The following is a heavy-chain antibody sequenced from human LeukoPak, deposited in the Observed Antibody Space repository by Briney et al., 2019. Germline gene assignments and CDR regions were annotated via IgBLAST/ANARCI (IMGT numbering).Heavy chain of an antibody. CDR3: SGDPTYYLRYGYFDY. Sequence: GGSLRLSCAASGFTLSSSAMNWVRQAPGEGLEWVSSINNVGSHIYYAGSVKGRFTISRDNTKNSLYLQMNSLRAEDTAVYYCSGDPTYYLRYGYFDYWGQGALVTVSS. D-gene: IGHD1-26*01. V-gene: IGHV3-21*01. CDR1: GFTLSSSA. J-gene: IGHJ4*02. CDR2: INNVGSHI.